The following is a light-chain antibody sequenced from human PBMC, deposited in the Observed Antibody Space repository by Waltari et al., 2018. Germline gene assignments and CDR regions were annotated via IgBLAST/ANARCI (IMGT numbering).Light chain of an antibody. V-gene: IGLV2-23*02. CDR3: CSYAGSGNVGVI. CDR2: EVD. J-gene: IGLJ2*01. Sequence: QSALTQPASVSGSPGQSITISCTGSSSDVGSYNLVSWHQQHPAKAPKLIIYEVDKRPSGVSERFFGSKVGNPASLTVSGLQAEEGADYSCCSYAGSGNVGVIFGGGTKLTVL. CDR1: SSDVGSYNL.